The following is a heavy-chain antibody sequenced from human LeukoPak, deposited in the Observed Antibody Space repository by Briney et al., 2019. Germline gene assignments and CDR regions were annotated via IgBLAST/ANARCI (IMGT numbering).Heavy chain of an antibody. CDR3: ARAPTYYDFWSGYYTSRIHNWFDP. Sequence: SETLSLTCTVSGGSISSYYWSWIRQPPGKGLEWIGYIYYSGSTNYNPSLKSRVTISVDTSKNQFSLKLSSVTAADTAVYYCARAPTYYDFWSGYYTSRIHNWFDPWGQGTLVTVSS. J-gene: IGHJ5*02. D-gene: IGHD3-3*01. CDR1: GGSISSYY. V-gene: IGHV4-59*12. CDR2: IYYSGST.